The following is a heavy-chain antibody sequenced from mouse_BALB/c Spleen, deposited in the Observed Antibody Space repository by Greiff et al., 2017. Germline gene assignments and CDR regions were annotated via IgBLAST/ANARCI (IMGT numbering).Heavy chain of an antibody. CDR1: GFSLSRYS. J-gene: IGHJ3*01. D-gene: IGHD1-3*01. Sequence: VQGVESGPGLVAPSQSLSLTCTVSGFSLSRYSVHWVRQPPGKGLEWLGMIWGGGSTDYNSALKSRLSISKDNSKSQVFLKMNSLQTDDTAMYYCARESGSSAWFAYWGQGTLVTVSA. V-gene: IGHV2-6-4*01. CDR3: ARESGSSAWFAY. CDR2: IWGGGST.